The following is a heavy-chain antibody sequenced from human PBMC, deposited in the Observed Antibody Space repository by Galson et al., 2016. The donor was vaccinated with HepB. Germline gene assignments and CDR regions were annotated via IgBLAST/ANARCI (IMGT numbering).Heavy chain of an antibody. Sequence: SLRLSCVASGFAFSFYAMSWVRQAPGKGLEWVSGISKDSSNTYYGDSVRGRFTISRDNSKNTLYLQMNSLRDDDTAVYYCARDDYSGGRGSPDYWGQGTLVTVSS. CDR2: ISKDSSNT. CDR3: ARDDYSGGRGSPDY. J-gene: IGHJ4*02. V-gene: IGHV3-23*01. D-gene: IGHD4/OR15-4a*01. CDR1: GFAFSFYA.